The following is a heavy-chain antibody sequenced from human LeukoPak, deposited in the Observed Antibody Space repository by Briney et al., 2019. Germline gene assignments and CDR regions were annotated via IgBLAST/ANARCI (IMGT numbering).Heavy chain of an antibody. D-gene: IGHD6-19*01. J-gene: IGHJ4*02. CDR3: AREQSGTRGWYTVDY. CDR2: IRPDGDRT. V-gene: IGHV3-23*01. Sequence: PGGSLKLSCAASGFTFSTYAITWVRQGPGKGLEWVSAIRPDGDRTYYANSVRGRFTISRDNSKDTVYLQINGLRVEDTAVYYCAREQSGTRGWYTVDYWGQGTLVTVSS. CDR1: GFTFSTYA.